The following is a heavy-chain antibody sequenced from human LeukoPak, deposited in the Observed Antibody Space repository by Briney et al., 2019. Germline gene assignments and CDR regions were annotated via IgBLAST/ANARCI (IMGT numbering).Heavy chain of an antibody. CDR2: INPNSGGT. J-gene: IGHJ3*02. V-gene: IGHV1-2*02. CDR3: ARYNWNDHDAFDI. CDR1: GYTFTGYY. Sequence: ASVKVSCKASGYTFTGYYMHWVRQAPGQGLEWMGWINPNSGGTNYAQKFQGRVTMTRDTSISTAYMELSRLRSDDTAVYYCARYNWNDHDAFDIWGQGTMVTVSS. D-gene: IGHD1-1*01.